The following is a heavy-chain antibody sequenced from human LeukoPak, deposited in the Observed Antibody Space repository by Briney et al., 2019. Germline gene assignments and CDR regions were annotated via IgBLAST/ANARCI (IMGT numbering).Heavy chain of an antibody. Sequence: GASVKVSCKASGGTFSSYAISWVRQAPGQGLEWMGGIIPIFGTANYAQKFQGRVTITADKSTSTAYMELSSLRSEDTAVYYCAKAIPSVPAAPEYFQHWGQGTLVTVSS. CDR2: IIPIFGTA. J-gene: IGHJ1*01. CDR1: GGTFSSYA. D-gene: IGHD2-2*01. CDR3: AKAIPSVPAAPEYFQH. V-gene: IGHV1-69*06.